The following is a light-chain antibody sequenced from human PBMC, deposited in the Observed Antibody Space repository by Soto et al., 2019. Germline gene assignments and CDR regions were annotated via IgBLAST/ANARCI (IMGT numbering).Light chain of an antibody. Sequence: DIQMTQSPSTLSASVGDRVTITCRASQSISGWLAWYQQKPGKAPNLLIYDASTLESGVPYRFSGSGFGTEFTLTISSLQAADFATYCCQHYDSYPLTFCQGTRL. CDR2: DAS. CDR3: QHYDSYPLT. J-gene: IGKJ5*01. V-gene: IGKV1-5*01. CDR1: QSISGW.